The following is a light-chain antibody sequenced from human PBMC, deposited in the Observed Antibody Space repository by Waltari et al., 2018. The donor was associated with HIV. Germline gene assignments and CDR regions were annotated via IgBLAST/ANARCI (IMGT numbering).Light chain of an antibody. CDR1: SSAVGGSNI. J-gene: IGLJ2*01. Sequence: QSALTQPASVSGSPGQPITIPCPGTSSAVGGSNIVSWYQQHPGKAPKPMIYEVSKRPSGVSNRFSGSKSGNTASLTISGLQAEDEADYYCCAYAGSTTYVIFGGGTKLTVL. CDR2: EVS. CDR3: CAYAGSTTYVI. V-gene: IGLV2-23*02.